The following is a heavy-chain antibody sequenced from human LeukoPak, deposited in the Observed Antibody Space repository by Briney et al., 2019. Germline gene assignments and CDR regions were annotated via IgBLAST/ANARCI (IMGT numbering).Heavy chain of an antibody. CDR3: ARVTPDSGYDYAIAVAGYSWFDP. CDR2: ISSSSSYI. V-gene: IGHV3-21*01. D-gene: IGHD5-12*01. J-gene: IGHJ5*02. Sequence: PGGSLRLSCAASGFTFSSYSMNWVRQAPGRGLEWVSSISSSSSYIYYADSVKGRFTIPRDNAKNSLYLQMNSLRAEDTAVYYCARVTPDSGYDYAIAVAGYSWFDPWGQGTLVTVSS. CDR1: GFTFSSYS.